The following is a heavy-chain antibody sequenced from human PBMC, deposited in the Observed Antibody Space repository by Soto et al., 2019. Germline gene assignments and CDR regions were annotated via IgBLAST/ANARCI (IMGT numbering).Heavy chain of an antibody. CDR1: GFTFSSYA. CDR2: ISGSGGST. D-gene: IGHD5-18*01. J-gene: IGHJ6*02. V-gene: IGHV3-23*01. Sequence: GGSLRLSCAASGFTFSSYAMSWVRQAPGKGLEWVSAISGSGGSTYYAGSVKGRFTISRDNSKKTLYLQMNSLRAEDTALYYCAKGNIGGYKHKLYYYGMDVWGQGTTVTVSS. CDR3: AKGNIGGYKHKLYYYGMDV.